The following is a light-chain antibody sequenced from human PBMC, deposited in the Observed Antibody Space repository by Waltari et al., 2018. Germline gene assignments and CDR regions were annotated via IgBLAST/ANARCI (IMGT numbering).Light chain of an antibody. CDR1: NPNTGSNY. Sequence: QSVLTQPPSASGTPGQRVTMSCSGRNPNTGSNYVYWYQQLPGTAPKPLLYKNDLRPSGVPDRISGSKSGTSASLAISGLRSEDEADYYCSSWDDSLSGVVLGGGTKLTVL. CDR3: SSWDDSLSGVV. CDR2: KND. V-gene: IGLV1-47*01. J-gene: IGLJ2*01.